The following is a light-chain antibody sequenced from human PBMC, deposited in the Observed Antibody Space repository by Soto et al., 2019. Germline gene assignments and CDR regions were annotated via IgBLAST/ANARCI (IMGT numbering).Light chain of an antibody. Sequence: EIVLTQSPGTLSLSPGERATLSCRASQSVSSNYLAWYHQKPGQAPRHLIYGASSRATGIPDRFSGSGSGTDFTLTISRLEPEDFAVYYCEQYGTSPSTFGRGTKVDIK. CDR3: EQYGTSPST. CDR2: GAS. V-gene: IGKV3-20*01. J-gene: IGKJ2*01. CDR1: QSVSSNY.